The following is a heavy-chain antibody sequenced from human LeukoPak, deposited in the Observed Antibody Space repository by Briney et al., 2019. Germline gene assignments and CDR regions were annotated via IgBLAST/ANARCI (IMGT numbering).Heavy chain of an antibody. Sequence: SETLSLTCTVSGGSISSYYWSWIGHPPGKGLEWIGYIYYSGSTNYNPSLKSRVTISVDTSKNQFSLKLSSVTAADTAVYYCGAYDILTDAFDIWGQGTMVTVSS. J-gene: IGHJ3*02. D-gene: IGHD3-9*01. V-gene: IGHV4-59*08. CDR2: IYYSGST. CDR3: GAYDILTDAFDI. CDR1: GGSISSYY.